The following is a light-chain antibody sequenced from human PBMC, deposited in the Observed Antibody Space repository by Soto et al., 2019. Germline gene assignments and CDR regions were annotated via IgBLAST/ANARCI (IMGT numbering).Light chain of an antibody. CDR3: QQRNSEPCT. J-gene: IGKJ5*01. CDR1: QGISSY. Sequence: DLQLTQSPSFLSASVGDRVTITCRASQGISSYLAWYQQKPGKAPNLLIHTASTLQSGVPSRFSGSGSGTEFTLTISSLQPEDFATYYWQQRNSEPCTFGQGTRVVSK. CDR2: TAS. V-gene: IGKV1-9*01.